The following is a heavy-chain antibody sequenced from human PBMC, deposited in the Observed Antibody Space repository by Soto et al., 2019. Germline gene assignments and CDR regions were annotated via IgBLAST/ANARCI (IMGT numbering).Heavy chain of an antibody. V-gene: IGHV3-30*18. D-gene: IGHD6-13*01. CDR3: AKDLSGIAAADYYYGMDV. CDR1: GFTFSSYG. J-gene: IGHJ6*02. Sequence: PGGSLRLSCAASGFTFSSYGMHWVRQAPGKGLEWVAVISYDGSNKYYADSVKGRFTISRDNSKNTLYLQMNSLRAEDTAVYYCAKDLSGIAAADYYYGMDVWGQGTTVTVSS. CDR2: ISYDGSNK.